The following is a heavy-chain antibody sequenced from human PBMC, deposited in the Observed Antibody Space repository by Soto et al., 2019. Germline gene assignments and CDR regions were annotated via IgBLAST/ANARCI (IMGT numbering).Heavy chain of an antibody. V-gene: IGHV4-59*01. CDR3: ARGTSLLWFGELLYDYYYYYGMDV. CDR2: IYYSGST. CDR1: GGSISSYY. Sequence: PSETLSLTCTVSGGSISSYYWSWIRQPPGKGLEWIGYIYYSGSTNYNPSLKSRVTISVDTSKNQFSLKLSSVTAADTAVYYCARGTSLLWFGELLYDYYYYYGMDVWGQATKVTVSS. D-gene: IGHD3-10*01. J-gene: IGHJ6*02.